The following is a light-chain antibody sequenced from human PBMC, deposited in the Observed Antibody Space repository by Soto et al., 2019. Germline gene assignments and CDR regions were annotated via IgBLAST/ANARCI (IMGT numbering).Light chain of an antibody. CDR1: KRDNNS. Sequence: EIVMTQSPITLSASPGASATLSCRAAKRDNNSLSGYQQQPGQAPRHLIVGSFARAPSIPARISGSSSGSAVTLTISGRQHEEFAASYCQQYANRPPITFGQGTRLEIK. J-gene: IGKJ5*01. V-gene: IGKV3-15*01. CDR2: GSF. CDR3: QQYANRPPIT.